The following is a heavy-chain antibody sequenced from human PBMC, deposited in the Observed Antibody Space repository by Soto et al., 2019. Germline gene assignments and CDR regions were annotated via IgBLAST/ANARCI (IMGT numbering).Heavy chain of an antibody. V-gene: IGHV3-7*01. CDR2: IHGDGGKI. D-gene: IGHD5-18*01. CDR3: ARDFYGGYTYGPGDY. CDR1: GFMFSSYW. Sequence: GGSRIRSWAASGFMFSSYWMSWVRQAPGKGLEWVANIHGDGGKIYYVDSVKGRFTISRDNAKRSLYLQMNSLRAEDTAVYYCARDFYGGYTYGPGDYWGQGALVTVSS. J-gene: IGHJ4*02.